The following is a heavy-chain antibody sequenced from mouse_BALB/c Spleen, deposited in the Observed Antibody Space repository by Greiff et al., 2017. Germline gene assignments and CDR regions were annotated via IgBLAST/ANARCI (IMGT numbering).Heavy chain of an antibody. D-gene: IGHD1-1*01. J-gene: IGHJ4*01. CDR1: GFTFSSYA. CDR3: ARGITTVVGDAMDY. CDR2: ISSGGST. V-gene: IGHV5-6-5*01. Sequence: EVHLVESGGGLVKPGGSLKLSCAASGFTFSSYAMSWVRQTPEKRLEWVASISSGGSTYYPDSVKGRFTISRDNARNILYLQMSSLRSEDTAMYYCARGITTVVGDAMDYWGQGTSVTVSS.